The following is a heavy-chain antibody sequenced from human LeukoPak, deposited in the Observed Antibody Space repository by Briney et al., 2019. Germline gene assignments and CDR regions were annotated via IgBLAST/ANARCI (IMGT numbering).Heavy chain of an antibody. Sequence: GGSLRLSCAASGFTFSSYAMSWVRQAPGKGLEWVAVISYDGSNKYYADSVKGRFTISRDNSKNTLYLQMNSLRAEDTAVYYCAKDSSGCYDYWGQGTLVTVSS. CDR2: ISYDGSNK. V-gene: IGHV3-30*18. D-gene: IGHD6-19*01. CDR3: AKDSSGCYDY. J-gene: IGHJ4*02. CDR1: GFTFSSYA.